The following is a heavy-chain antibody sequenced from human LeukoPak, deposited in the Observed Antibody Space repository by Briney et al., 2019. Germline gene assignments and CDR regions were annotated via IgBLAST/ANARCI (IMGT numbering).Heavy chain of an antibody. V-gene: IGHV3-48*03. Sequence: GGSLRLSRAASGFTFSSSEMNWVRQAPGKGLEWVSYIGSSDTTVHYADSVEGRFTISRDNAKNSLYLQMNSLRAEDTAIYYCARLTVNTKDAFDIWGQGTMVIVSS. D-gene: IGHD4-17*01. J-gene: IGHJ3*02. CDR2: IGSSDTTV. CDR1: GFTFSSSE. CDR3: ARLTVNTKDAFDI.